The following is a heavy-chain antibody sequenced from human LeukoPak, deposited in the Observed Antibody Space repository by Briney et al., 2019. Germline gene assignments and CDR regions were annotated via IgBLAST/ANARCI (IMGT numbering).Heavy chain of an antibody. CDR2: IYYSGST. D-gene: IGHD1-26*01. J-gene: IGHJ4*02. V-gene: IGHV4-39*07. Sequence: SETLSLTCTVSGGSISSSSYYWGWIRQPPGKGLEWIGSIYYSGSTYYNPSLKSRVTISVDTSKNQFSLKLSSVTAADTAVYYCARVPEWELLADYWGQGTLVTVSS. CDR1: GGSISSSSYY. CDR3: ARVPEWELLADY.